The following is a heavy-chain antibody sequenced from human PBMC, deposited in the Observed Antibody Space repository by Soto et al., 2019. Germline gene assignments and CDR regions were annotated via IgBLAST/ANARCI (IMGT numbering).Heavy chain of an antibody. Sequence: GGSLRLSCAASGFTVSSNYMSWVRQAPGKGLEWVSVIYSGGSTYYADSVKGRFTISRDNSKNTLYLQMNSLRAEDTAVYYCARSYGGRDYGMDVWGQGTTVTVSS. D-gene: IGHD4-17*01. CDR1: GFTVSSNY. CDR3: ARSYGGRDYGMDV. J-gene: IGHJ6*02. CDR2: IYSGGST. V-gene: IGHV3-66*01.